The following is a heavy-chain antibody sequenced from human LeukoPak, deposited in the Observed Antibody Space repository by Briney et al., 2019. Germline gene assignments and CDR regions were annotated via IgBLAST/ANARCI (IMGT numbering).Heavy chain of an antibody. CDR1: GFIFSSYW. D-gene: IGHD4-17*01. Sequence: GGSLRLSCAASGFIFSSYWMSWVRQAPGKGLEWVSGINWNGGSTGYVDSVKGRFTISRDNAKNSLYLQMNSLRAEDTALYYCAREGDYGDYGFDYWGQGTLVTVSS. V-gene: IGHV3-20*04. CDR3: AREGDYGDYGFDY. J-gene: IGHJ4*02. CDR2: INWNGGST.